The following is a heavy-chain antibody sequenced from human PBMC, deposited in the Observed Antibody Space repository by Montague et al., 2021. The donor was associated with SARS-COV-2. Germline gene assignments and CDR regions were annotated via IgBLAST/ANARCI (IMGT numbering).Heavy chain of an antibody. Sequence: SETLSLTCTASSGSLSGYYWNWIRQPPGKGLEWIGFTHYSGTTKYNPSLKSRLNMSLVTSKNQFSLTLNSVTAADTAIYYCARGTAYDHVYYWGQGAPVTVAS. J-gene: IGHJ4*02. CDR3: ARGTAYDHVYY. CDR1: SGSLSGYY. D-gene: IGHD2-8*02. V-gene: IGHV4-59*01. CDR2: THYSGTT.